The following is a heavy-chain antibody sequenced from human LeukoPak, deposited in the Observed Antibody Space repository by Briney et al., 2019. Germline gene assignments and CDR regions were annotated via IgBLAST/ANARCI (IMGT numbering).Heavy chain of an antibody. J-gene: IGHJ4*02. V-gene: IGHV3-30*04. CDR3: AKDKGASGGLDY. Sequence: GGSLRLSCAASGFTFSSYAMHWVRQAPGKGLEWVAVISYDGSNKYYADSVKGRFTISRDNSKNTLYLQMNSLRAEDTAVYYCAKDKGASGGLDYWGQGTLVTVSS. CDR2: ISYDGSNK. CDR1: GFTFSSYA. D-gene: IGHD1-26*01.